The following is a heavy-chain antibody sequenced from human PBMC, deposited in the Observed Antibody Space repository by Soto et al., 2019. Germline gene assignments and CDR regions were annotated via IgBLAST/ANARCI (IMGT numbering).Heavy chain of an antibody. CDR2: FNNIFGIS. CDR1: GGTFTNYV. Sequence: QVQLLQSGPEVKKPGSSVRVSCKASGGTFTNYVITWVRQAPGQGLEWIGAFNNIFGISNYAQQFQGRVTISAGESTAITDMALNDLTSEDTGVYYCARGGHGSSSNFWGQGTLVTVSS. V-gene: IGHV1-69*01. J-gene: IGHJ1*01. D-gene: IGHD6-13*01. CDR3: ARGGHGSSSNF.